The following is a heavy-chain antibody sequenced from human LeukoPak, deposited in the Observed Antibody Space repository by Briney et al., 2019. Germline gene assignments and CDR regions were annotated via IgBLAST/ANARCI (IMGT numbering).Heavy chain of an antibody. CDR1: GGSISSGSYY. CDR3: ARGNGYYHYYYYYYMDV. D-gene: IGHD3-3*01. V-gene: IGHV4-61*10. Sequence: SETLSLTCIVSGGSISSGSYYWSWIRQPAGKGLEWIGEINHSESTKYNPSLKSRVTISVDTSKNQFSLKLSSVTAADTAVYYCARGNGYYHYYYYYYMDVWGKGTTVTVSS. CDR2: INHSEST. J-gene: IGHJ6*03.